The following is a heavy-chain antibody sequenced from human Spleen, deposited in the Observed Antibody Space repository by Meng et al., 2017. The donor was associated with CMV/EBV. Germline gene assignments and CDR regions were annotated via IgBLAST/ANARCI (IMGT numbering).Heavy chain of an antibody. Sequence: SETLSLTCTVSGGSINSGSYYWSWIRQSPGKGLDWIGYIYYGGSTNTNYNPSLKSRVTISLDTSKNQFSLKLRSVTAADSAMYYCARDVGYCSGGTCSEYWGQGTLVTVSS. CDR2: IYYGGSTNT. CDR3: ARDVGYCSGGTCSEY. D-gene: IGHD2-15*01. J-gene: IGHJ4*02. CDR1: GGSINSGSYY. V-gene: IGHV4-61*01.